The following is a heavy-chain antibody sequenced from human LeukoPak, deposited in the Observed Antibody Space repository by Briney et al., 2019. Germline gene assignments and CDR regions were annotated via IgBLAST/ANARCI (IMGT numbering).Heavy chain of an antibody. CDR1: GGSFSGYY. CDR3: ARVTVDDYVWGSLDY. Sequence: SETLSLTCAVYGGSFSGYYRSWIRQPPGKGLEWIGYIYYSGSTYYNPSLKSRVTISVDTSKNQFSLKLSSVTAADTAVYYCARVTVDDYVWGSLDYWGQGTLVTVSS. J-gene: IGHJ4*02. CDR2: IYYSGST. V-gene: IGHV4-34*09. D-gene: IGHD3-16*01.